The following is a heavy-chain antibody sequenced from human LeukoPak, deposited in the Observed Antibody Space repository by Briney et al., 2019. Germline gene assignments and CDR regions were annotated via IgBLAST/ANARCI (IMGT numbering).Heavy chain of an antibody. CDR3: SAGDVFDI. J-gene: IGHJ3*02. CDR2: INQDESVE. CDR1: GFSFRNYW. Sequence: GGSLRLSCVVSGFSFRNYWMTWVRQAPGKGLEWVANINQDESVEQYADSVKGRFTITRDNGKNSLYLQMNSLRAEDTAVYYCSAGDVFDIWGQGTMVTVSS. V-gene: IGHV3-7*01.